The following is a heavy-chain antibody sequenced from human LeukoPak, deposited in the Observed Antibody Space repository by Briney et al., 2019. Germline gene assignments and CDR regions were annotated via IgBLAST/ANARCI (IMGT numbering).Heavy chain of an antibody. Sequence: SVKVSCKASGGTFSSYAISWVRQAPGQGLEWMGGIIPIFGTANYAQKFQGRVTITADESTSTAYMELSSLRSEDTAVYYCALVGATLGGAFDIWGQGTMVTVSS. CDR2: IIPIFGTA. V-gene: IGHV1-69*01. CDR3: ALVGATLGGAFDI. D-gene: IGHD1-26*01. CDR1: GGTFSSYA. J-gene: IGHJ3*02.